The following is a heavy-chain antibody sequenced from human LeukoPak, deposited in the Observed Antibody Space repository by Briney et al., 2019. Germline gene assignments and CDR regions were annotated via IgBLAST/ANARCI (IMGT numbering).Heavy chain of an antibody. Sequence: GESLKISCKGSGYFFTSYWIGWVRQMPGKGLEWMGIIYPGDSDTRYSPSFQGQVTISADKSISTAYLQWSSLEASDTAMYYCARQAVAGLTLAVAAFDIWGQGTMVTVSS. J-gene: IGHJ3*02. V-gene: IGHV5-51*01. CDR1: GYFFTSYW. CDR3: ARQAVAGLTLAVAAFDI. D-gene: IGHD6-19*01. CDR2: IYPGDSDT.